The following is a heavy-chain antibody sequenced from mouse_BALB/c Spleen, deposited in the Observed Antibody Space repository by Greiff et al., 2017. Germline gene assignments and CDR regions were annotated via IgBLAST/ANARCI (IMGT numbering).Heavy chain of an antibody. CDR3: ASAGNYWGYFDY. J-gene: IGHJ2*01. CDR2: ISYDGSN. V-gene: IGHV3-6*02. Sequence: EVKLMESGPGLVKPSQSLSLTCSVTGYSITSGYYWNWIRQFPGNKLEWMGYISYDGSNNYNPSLKNRISITRDTSKNQFFLKLNSVTTEDTATYYCASAGNYWGYFDYWGQGTTLTVSS. CDR1: GYSITSGYY. D-gene: IGHD2-1*01.